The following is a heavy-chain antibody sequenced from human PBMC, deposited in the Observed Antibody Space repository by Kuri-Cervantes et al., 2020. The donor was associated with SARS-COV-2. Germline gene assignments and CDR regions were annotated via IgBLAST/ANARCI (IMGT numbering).Heavy chain of an antibody. CDR3: ARGGSSWYVVTAPFDY. V-gene: IGHV4-31*02. CDR2: IYYSGST. Sequence: SWVRQAPGKGLEWIGYIYYSGSTYYNPSLQSRVTISVGTSKNQFSLKLSSVTAADTAVYYCARGGSSWYVVTAPFDYWGQGTLVTVSS. D-gene: IGHD6-13*01. J-gene: IGHJ4*02.